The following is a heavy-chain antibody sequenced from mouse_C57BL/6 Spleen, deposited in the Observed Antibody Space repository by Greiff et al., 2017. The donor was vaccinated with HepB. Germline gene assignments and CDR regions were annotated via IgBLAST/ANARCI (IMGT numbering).Heavy chain of an antibody. CDR1: GNKFTDDA. D-gene: IGHD1-1*01. CDR3: SRSYDITTVVAKGMDY. CDR2: ISTYYGDA. J-gene: IGHJ4*01. V-gene: IGHV1-67*01. Sequence: QVQLQQSGPELVRPGVSVKISCKGSGNKFTDDAMHWVKQSHAKSLEWIGVISTYYGDASYNQKFKDKATMTVDKSSSTSYMELARLTSEDSAFYYCSRSYDITTVVAKGMDYWGQGTSFTVSS.